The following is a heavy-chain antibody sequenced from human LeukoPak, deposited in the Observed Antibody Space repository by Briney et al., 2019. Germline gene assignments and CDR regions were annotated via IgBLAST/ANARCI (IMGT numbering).Heavy chain of an antibody. V-gene: IGHV3-23*01. J-gene: IGHJ6*03. D-gene: IGHD2-15*01. Sequence: GGSLRLSCAASGFTFSSYAMSWVRQAPGKGLEWVSAISGSGGSTYYADSVKGRFTISRDNSKNTLYLQMNSLRAEDTAVYYCAKARPGYCSGGSCYGGYYYYYMDVWGKGTTVTVSS. CDR1: GFTFSSYA. CDR3: AKARPGYCSGGSCYGGYYYYYMDV. CDR2: ISGSGGST.